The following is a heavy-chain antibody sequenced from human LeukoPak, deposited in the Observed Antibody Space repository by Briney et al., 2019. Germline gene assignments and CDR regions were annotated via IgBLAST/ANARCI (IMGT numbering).Heavy chain of an antibody. V-gene: IGHV3-7*01. CDR3: ARDASAEYDSALRIHLDC. CDR2: IKQGGSEK. J-gene: IGHJ4*02. Sequence: PGGSLRLSCAASGFTFSNYWMTWVRQAPGKGLEWVANIKQGGSEKNYVDSVKGRFTISRDNAKNSLYLQVNSLRVEDRAVYYCARDASAEYDSALRIHLDCWGQGTLITVSS. D-gene: IGHD3-22*01. CDR1: GFTFSNYW.